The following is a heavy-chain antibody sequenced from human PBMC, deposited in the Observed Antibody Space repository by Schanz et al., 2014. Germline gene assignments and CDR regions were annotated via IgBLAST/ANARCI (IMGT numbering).Heavy chain of an antibody. J-gene: IGHJ4*02. CDR1: GFTFSSYA. CDR2: ISGTTTYT. D-gene: IGHD2-15*01. Sequence: EVQLLESGGGLVQPGGSLRLSCAASGFTFSSYAMSWVRQAPGKGLEWVSYISGTTTYTNYADSVKGRFTMSRDNSKNTLYLQMNTLRAEDTAVYYCARDRGYCSGGSCLTFDYWGQGTLVTVSS. CDR3: ARDRGYCSGGSCLTFDY. V-gene: IGHV3-23*01.